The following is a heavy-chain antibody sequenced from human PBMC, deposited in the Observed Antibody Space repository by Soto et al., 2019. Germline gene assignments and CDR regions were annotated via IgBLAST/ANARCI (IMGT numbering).Heavy chain of an antibody. CDR2: IYYSGST. Sequence: PSETLSLTCTVSGGSISSYYWSWIRQPPGKGLEWIGYIYYSGSTNYNPSLKSRVTISVDTSKNQFSLKLSSVTAADTAVYYCARVRRQTGTLTNYYYYYMDVWGKGTTVTVSS. D-gene: IGHD1-7*01. J-gene: IGHJ6*03. V-gene: IGHV4-59*01. CDR1: GGSISSYY. CDR3: ARVRRQTGTLTNYYYYYMDV.